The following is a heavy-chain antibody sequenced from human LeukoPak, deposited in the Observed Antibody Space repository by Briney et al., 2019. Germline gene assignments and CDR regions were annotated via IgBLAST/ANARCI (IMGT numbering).Heavy chain of an antibody. CDR2: IYSGGTT. Sequence: PGGSLRLSCAASGYTVSTNCMTWVRQAPGKGLEWVSTIYSGGTTYYADSVMGRFTISRHNSRNTLYLQMNSLRAEDTAVYYCARVDTVMPYYFDLWGQGTLVTVSS. V-gene: IGHV3-53*04. D-gene: IGHD5-18*01. J-gene: IGHJ4*02. CDR1: GYTVSTNC. CDR3: ARVDTVMPYYFDL.